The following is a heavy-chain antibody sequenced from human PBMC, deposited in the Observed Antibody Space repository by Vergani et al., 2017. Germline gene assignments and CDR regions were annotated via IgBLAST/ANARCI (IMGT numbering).Heavy chain of an antibody. D-gene: IGHD5-12*01. J-gene: IGHJ4*02. Sequence: VQLLESGGDLVQPGGSLRLSCAASGFTFIMHAMSWIRQSPGKGLEWIGAINDIGTTNYNPSLKSRVTISVDTSKTQFSLRLNSVTAADTAVYYCARFRGPDIVGTAFDHWAQGTLVTVSS. V-gene: IGHV4-34*01. CDR1: GFTFIMHA. CDR2: INDIGTT. CDR3: ARFRGPDIVGTAFDH.